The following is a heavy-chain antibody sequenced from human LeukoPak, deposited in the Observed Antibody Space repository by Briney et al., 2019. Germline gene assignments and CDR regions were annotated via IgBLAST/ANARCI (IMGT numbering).Heavy chain of an antibody. CDR2: IYHSGST. J-gene: IGHJ4*02. V-gene: IGHV4-38-2*02. Sequence: SETLSLTCTVSGYSISSGYYWGWIRQPPGKGLEWIGSIYHSGSTYYNPSLKRRVTISVDTSKNQFSLKVSSVTAADTAVYYCARDHYHKIHSVMVTAPDYWGQGTLVIVSS. D-gene: IGHD2-21*02. CDR1: GYSISSGYY. CDR3: ARDHYHKIHSVMVTAPDY.